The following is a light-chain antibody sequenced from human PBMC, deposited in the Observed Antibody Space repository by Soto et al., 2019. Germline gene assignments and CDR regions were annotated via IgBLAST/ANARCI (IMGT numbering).Light chain of an antibody. CDR3: SSYTSSRAHV. CDR1: SSGVGGYNY. J-gene: IGLJ1*01. CDR2: EVS. V-gene: IGLV2-14*01. Sequence: QSALTQPASVSGSPGQSITISCTGTSSGVGGYNYVSWYQQQSGKAPKLMIHEVSNRPSGVSNRFSGSKSGNTASLTISGLQAEDEADYYCSSYTSSRAHVFGIGTKLTVL.